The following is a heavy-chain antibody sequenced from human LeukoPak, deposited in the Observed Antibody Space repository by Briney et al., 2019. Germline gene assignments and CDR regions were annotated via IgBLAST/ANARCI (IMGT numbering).Heavy chain of an antibody. V-gene: IGHV1-2*02. CDR3: ARGGAAPEGYWFFDL. J-gene: IGHJ2*01. CDR2: IIPNSGGT. D-gene: IGHD6-13*01. CDR1: GYTFTGYY. Sequence: ASVKVSCKASGYTFTGYYLHWVRQAPGQGLEWMGWIIPNSGGTNYAQKCQGRVTMTRDTSISTAYMDLSRLRSDDTAGYYCARGGAAPEGYWFFDLWGRGTLVTVSS.